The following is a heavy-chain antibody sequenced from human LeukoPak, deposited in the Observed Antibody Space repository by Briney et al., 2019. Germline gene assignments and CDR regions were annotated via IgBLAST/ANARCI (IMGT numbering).Heavy chain of an antibody. J-gene: IGHJ4*02. CDR1: GYTFTSYA. D-gene: IGHD3-3*01. V-gene: IGHV1-3*01. CDR3: ARGPLRFLGEIDY. Sequence: ASVKVSCKASGYTFTSYAMHWVRQAPGQRLEWMGWINAGNGNTKYSQKFQGRVTITRDASASTAYMELSSLRSEDTAVYYCARGPLRFLGEIDYWGQGTLVTVSS. CDR2: INAGNGNT.